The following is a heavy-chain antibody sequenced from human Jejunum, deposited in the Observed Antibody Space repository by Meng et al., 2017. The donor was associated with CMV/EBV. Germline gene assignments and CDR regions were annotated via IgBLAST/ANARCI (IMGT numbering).Heavy chain of an antibody. CDR1: ASS. D-gene: IGHD3-10*01. CDR2: LTSTGNSCAT. V-gene: IGHV3-73*01. Sequence: ASSFPWVRQASCEELVLVSPLTSTGNSCATSYAASVQGRFIISRDDSENTAYLQMNGLKPDDTAVYYCTRLSEDPVRGVIQAFDYWGQGALVTVSS. J-gene: IGHJ4*02. CDR3: TRLSEDPVRGVIQAFDY.